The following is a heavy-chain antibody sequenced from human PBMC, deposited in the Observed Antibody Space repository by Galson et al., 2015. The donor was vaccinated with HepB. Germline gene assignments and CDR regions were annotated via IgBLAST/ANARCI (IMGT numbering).Heavy chain of an antibody. CDR1: GFTFSSYA. CDR3: AREGITIFGVALGSMDV. V-gene: IGHV3-30-3*01. D-gene: IGHD3-3*01. Sequence: SLRLSCAASGFTFSSYAMHWVRQAPGKGLEWVAVISYDGSNKYYADSVKGRFTISRDNSKNTLYLQMNSLRAEDTAVYYCAREGITIFGVALGSMDVWGQGTTVTVSS. CDR2: ISYDGSNK. J-gene: IGHJ6*02.